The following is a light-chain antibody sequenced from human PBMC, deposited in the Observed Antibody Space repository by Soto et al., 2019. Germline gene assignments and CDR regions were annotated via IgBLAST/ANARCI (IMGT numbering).Light chain of an antibody. CDR1: QSVSSSS. J-gene: IGKJ2*01. CDR2: GAS. CDR3: QQYGNSPPYT. Sequence: EIVLTQSPGTQSLSPGERVTLSCRASQSVSSSSLAWYQQKPGQAPRLLIYGASSRATGIPDRFSGSGSGTDFTLTVSRLEPEDFVVYYCQQYGNSPPYTFGQGTKLEI. V-gene: IGKV3-20*01.